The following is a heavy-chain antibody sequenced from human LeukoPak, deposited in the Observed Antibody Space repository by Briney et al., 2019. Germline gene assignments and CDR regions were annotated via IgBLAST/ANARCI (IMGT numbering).Heavy chain of an antibody. CDR2: IFYSGST. CDR1: SGSISSGSYN. V-gene: IGHV4-39*01. CDR3: ARLDSYGPGDS. J-gene: IGHJ4*02. Sequence: SETLSLTCTVSSGSISSGSYNWGWIRQPPGKGLEWIGNIFYSGSTYYNPSLKSRVTISVDTSKNQFSLKLSSVTAADTAVYYCARLDSYGPGDSWGQGTLVTVSS. D-gene: IGHD3-10*01.